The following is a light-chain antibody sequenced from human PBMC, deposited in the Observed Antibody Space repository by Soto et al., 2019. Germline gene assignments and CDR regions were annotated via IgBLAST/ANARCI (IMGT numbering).Light chain of an antibody. Sequence: EFVLTQSPATLSVSPGERATLSCRAGQGVTTNFAWYQQKSGQSPRLLIYDVSTRATGVPARFSGTGSETDFTLTISGLQSEDSAVYFCQQYNNWPFSFGQGTRLET. CDR3: QQYNNWPFS. CDR2: DVS. V-gene: IGKV3-15*01. CDR1: QGVTTN. J-gene: IGKJ5*01.